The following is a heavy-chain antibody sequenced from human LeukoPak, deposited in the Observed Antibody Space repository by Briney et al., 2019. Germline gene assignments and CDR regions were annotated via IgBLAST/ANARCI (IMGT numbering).Heavy chain of an antibody. CDR3: AGVGPTIL. CDR1: GGSISSYY. Sequence: PSETLSLTCTGTGGSISSYYWSWIRQPPGKGLEWIGYIYYSGSTNYNPSLKSRVTISVDTSKNQFSLKLSSVTAADTAVYYCAGVGPTILWGQGTLVTVSS. D-gene: IGHD1-26*01. CDR2: IYYSGST. J-gene: IGHJ4*02. V-gene: IGHV4-59*01.